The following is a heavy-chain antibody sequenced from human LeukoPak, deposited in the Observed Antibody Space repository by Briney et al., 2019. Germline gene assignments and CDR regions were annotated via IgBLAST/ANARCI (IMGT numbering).Heavy chain of an antibody. CDR1: GGSISSYY. CDR2: IYYSGST. J-gene: IGHJ4*02. V-gene: IGHV4-59*01. D-gene: IGHD3-10*01. Sequence: SETLSLTCTVSGGSISSYYWSWIRQPPGKGLEWIGYIYYSGSTNYNPSLKSRVTISVDTSKNQFSLKLSSVTAANTAVYYCARDGYYYGSGNYYFDYWGQGTLVTVSS. CDR3: ARDGYYYGSGNYYFDY.